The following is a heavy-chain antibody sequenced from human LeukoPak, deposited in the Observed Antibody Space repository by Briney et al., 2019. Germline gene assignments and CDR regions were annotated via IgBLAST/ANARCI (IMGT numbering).Heavy chain of an antibody. V-gene: IGHV1-46*01. J-gene: IGHJ4*02. Sequence: ASVKVSCKASGYTFTSYYMHWVRQAPGQGLEWMGIINPSGGSTSYAQKFQGRVTMTRDTSTSTVYMELSSLRSEDTAVYYCAREAPRGYSYGKEDYWGQGTLVTVSS. CDR2: INPSGGST. CDR1: GYTFTSYY. CDR3: AREAPRGYSYGKEDY. D-gene: IGHD5-18*01.